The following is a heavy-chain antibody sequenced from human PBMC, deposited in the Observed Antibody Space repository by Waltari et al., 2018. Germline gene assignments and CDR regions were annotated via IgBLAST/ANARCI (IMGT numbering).Heavy chain of an antibody. CDR1: GGSISSGDNY. CDR2: IFYSGNT. D-gene: IGHD4-4*01. V-gene: IGHV4-30-4*01. CDR3: ARVSDDYNASPFDF. Sequence: QVQLQESGPGLVKPSQTLSLTCTVSGGSISSGDNYWSWIRQPPGKGLGWIGNIFYSGNTYYNPSLKSRVSMSVDTSKNQISLKLTSVTAADTAVYYCARVSDDYNASPFDFWGQGTLLTVSS. J-gene: IGHJ4*02.